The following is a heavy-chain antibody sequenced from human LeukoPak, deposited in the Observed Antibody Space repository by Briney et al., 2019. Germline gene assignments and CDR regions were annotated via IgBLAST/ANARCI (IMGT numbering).Heavy chain of an antibody. V-gene: IGHV4-59*01. J-gene: IGHJ4*02. CDR1: GGSISSYY. CDR3: ARERCSGGSCYLGGVLRGYFDS. D-gene: IGHD2-15*01. Sequence: SETLSLTCTVSGGSISSYYWSWIRQPPGKGLEWIGYTYYSGSTNYNPSLKSRVTISVDTSKNHFSLKLSSVTAADTAVYYCARERCSGGSCYLGGVLRGYFDSWGQGTLVTVSS. CDR2: TYYSGST.